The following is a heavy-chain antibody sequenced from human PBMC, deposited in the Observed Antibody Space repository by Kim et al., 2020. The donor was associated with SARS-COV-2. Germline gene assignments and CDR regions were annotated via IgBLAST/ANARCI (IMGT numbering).Heavy chain of an antibody. D-gene: IGHD5-18*01. CDR2: IYPGDSDT. V-gene: IGHV5-51*01. Sequence: GESLKISCKGSGYSFTSYWIGWVRQMPGKGLEWMGIIYPGDSDTRYSPSFQGQVTISADKSISTAYLQWSSLKASDTAMYYCARGVDTAMVIVYYFDYWGQGTLVTVSS. J-gene: IGHJ4*02. CDR3: ARGVDTAMVIVYYFDY. CDR1: GYSFTSYW.